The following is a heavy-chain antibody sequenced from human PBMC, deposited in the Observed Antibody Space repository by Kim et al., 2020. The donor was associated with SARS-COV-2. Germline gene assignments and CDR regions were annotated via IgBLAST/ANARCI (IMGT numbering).Heavy chain of an antibody. CDR3: ARHGTAWLSRESDAFDI. V-gene: IGHV5-10-1*01. Sequence: GESLKISCKGSGYSFTSYWISWVRQMPGKGLEWMGRIDPSDSYTNYSPSFQGHVTISADKSISTAYLQWSSLKASDTAMYYCARHGTAWLSRESDAFDIWGQGTMVTVSS. CDR1: GYSFTSYW. J-gene: IGHJ3*02. CDR2: IDPSDSYT. D-gene: IGHD3-22*01.